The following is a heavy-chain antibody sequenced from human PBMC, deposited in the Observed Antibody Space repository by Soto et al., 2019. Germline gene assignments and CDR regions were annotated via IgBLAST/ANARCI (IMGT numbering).Heavy chain of an antibody. D-gene: IGHD2-15*01. CDR1: TFTFITNG. V-gene: IGHV3-30*18. CDR3: AKDRRNTWSFDQ. J-gene: IGHJ4*02. Sequence: QVQLVESGGGVVQPGRSLRLSCAASTFTFITNGMHWVRQAPGKGLEWVAMISDDGSRKYYADSVKGRLSISRDNSKNTVDLQMNSLRPEDTAVYYCAKDRRNTWSFDQWGQGTLLIVTS. CDR2: ISDDGSRK.